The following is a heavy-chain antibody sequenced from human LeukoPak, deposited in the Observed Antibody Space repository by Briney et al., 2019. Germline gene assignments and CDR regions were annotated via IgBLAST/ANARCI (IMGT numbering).Heavy chain of an antibody. CDR1: GFTFSCYW. J-gene: IGHJ4*02. Sequence: GGSLRLSCSASGFTFSCYWMSWVRQAPGRGLEWVANKKQDGSEKYYVDSVKGRFTISRDNAKNSLYLQMNSLRAEDTAVYYCARDRSVRYYYDSSGQKGRYFDYWGQGTLVTVSS. V-gene: IGHV3-7*01. CDR2: KKQDGSEK. CDR3: ARDRSVRYYYDSSGQKGRYFDY. D-gene: IGHD3-22*01.